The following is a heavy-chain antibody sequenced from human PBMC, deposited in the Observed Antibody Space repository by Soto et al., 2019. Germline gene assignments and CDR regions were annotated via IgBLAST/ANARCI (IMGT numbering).Heavy chain of an antibody. V-gene: IGHV3-23*01. CDR3: AKDFQNWYYFDS. J-gene: IGHJ4*02. CDR1: GFTFSNYV. CDR2: IDSSGGST. Sequence: EVQLLESGGGLVQPGGSPRLSCAASGFTFSNYVMTWVRQAPGKGLEWVSLIDSSGGSTYYADSVKGRFTISRDNSKNTLYLQMNSLRVEDTAVYYCAKDFQNWYYFDSWGQGTLVSVSS. D-gene: IGHD1-20*01.